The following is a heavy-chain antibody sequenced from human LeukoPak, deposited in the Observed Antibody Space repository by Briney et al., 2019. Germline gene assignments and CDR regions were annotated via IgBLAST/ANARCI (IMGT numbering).Heavy chain of an antibody. J-gene: IGHJ4*02. CDR1: GFIFKNYA. Sequence: GGSLRLSCAASGFIFKNYAMHWVRQAPGKGLEYVSSISSSGDSTYYANSVKGRFTTSRDNSKNMLYLQMGSPRAEDMAVYYCARRSPYYFDYWGQGTLVTVSS. CDR3: ARRSPYYFDY. CDR2: ISSSGDST. V-gene: IGHV3-64*01.